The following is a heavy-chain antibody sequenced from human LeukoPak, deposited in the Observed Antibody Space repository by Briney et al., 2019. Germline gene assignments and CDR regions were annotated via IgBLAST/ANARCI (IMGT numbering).Heavy chain of an antibody. Sequence: GGSLRLSCAASGFTFSSYWMSWVRQAPGKGLEWVANIKQDGSEKYYVDSVKGRFTISRDNAKNSLYLQVNSLRAEDTAVYYCARFSIAVAGTGRRMAFDYWGQGTLVTVSS. V-gene: IGHV3-7*01. CDR1: GFTFSSYW. CDR2: IKQDGSEK. CDR3: ARFSIAVAGTGRRMAFDY. D-gene: IGHD6-19*01. J-gene: IGHJ4*02.